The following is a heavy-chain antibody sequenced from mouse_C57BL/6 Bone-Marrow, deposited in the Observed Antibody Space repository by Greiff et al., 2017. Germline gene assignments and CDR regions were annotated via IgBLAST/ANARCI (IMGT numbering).Heavy chain of an antibody. Sequence: QVQLKQPGAELVRPGSSVKLSCKASGYTFTSYWMHWVKQRPIQGLEWIGNIDPSDSETHYNQKFKDKATLTVDKSSSTAYMQLSSLTSEDSAVYFCARLFVRIGFCCWGHSPTLSFS. CDR2: IDPSDSET. J-gene: IGHJ2*01. D-gene: IGHD1-1*01. V-gene: IGHV1-52*01. CDR3: ARLFVRIGFCC. CDR1: GYTFTSYW.